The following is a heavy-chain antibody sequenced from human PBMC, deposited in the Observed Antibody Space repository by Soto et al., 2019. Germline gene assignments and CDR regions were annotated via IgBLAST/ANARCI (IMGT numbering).Heavy chain of an antibody. J-gene: IGHJ4*02. Sequence: GGSLRLSCAASGFTFSSYAMSWVRQAQGKGLEWVSAISGSGGSTYYADSVKGRFTISRDNSKNTLYLQMNSLRAEDTAVYYCAKDYPLTYYDYIWGSYRFDYWGQGTLVTVSS. CDR3: AKDYPLTYYDYIWGSYRFDY. CDR2: ISGSGGST. D-gene: IGHD3-16*02. CDR1: GFTFSSYA. V-gene: IGHV3-23*01.